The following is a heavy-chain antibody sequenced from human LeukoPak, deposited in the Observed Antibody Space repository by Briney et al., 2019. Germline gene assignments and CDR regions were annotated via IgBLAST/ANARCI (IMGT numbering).Heavy chain of an antibody. CDR2: ISGSGGST. CDR1: GFTFSSYA. D-gene: IGHD3-16*02. Sequence: GGSLRLSCAASGFTFSSYAMSWVRQAPGKGLEWVSAISGSGGSTYYADSVKGRFTISRDNSKNTLYLQMNSLRAEDTAVYYCAKDGYYDYVWGSYRPPAYFDYWGQGTLVTVSS. J-gene: IGHJ4*02. V-gene: IGHV3-23*01. CDR3: AKDGYYDYVWGSYRPPAYFDY.